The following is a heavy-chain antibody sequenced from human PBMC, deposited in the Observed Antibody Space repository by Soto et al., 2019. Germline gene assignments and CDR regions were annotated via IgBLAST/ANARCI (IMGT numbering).Heavy chain of an antibody. CDR2: INPSGGST. J-gene: IGHJ4*02. D-gene: IGHD2-2*02. Sequence: ASVKVSCKASGYTFTSYYMHWVRQAPGQGLEWMGIINPSGGSTSYAQKFQGRVTMTRDTSTSTVYMELSSLRSEDTAVYYCASTYCSSTSCYRGYFDYWGQGTLVTVSS. CDR1: GYTFTSYY. CDR3: ASTYCSSTSCYRGYFDY. V-gene: IGHV1-46*03.